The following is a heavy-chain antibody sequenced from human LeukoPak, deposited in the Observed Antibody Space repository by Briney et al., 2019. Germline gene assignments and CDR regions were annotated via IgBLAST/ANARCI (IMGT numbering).Heavy chain of an antibody. CDR3: LKGWELRFDAFDI. D-gene: IGHD1-26*01. CDR1: GFTFSSYV. Sequence: GGSLRLSCSASGFTFSSYVMHWVRQAPGKGLEYLSAISTTGSTTYYADSVKGRFTISRDNSKNTLYLQMNVLRAEDTAVYYCLKGWELRFDAFDIWGQGTMVTVSS. CDR2: ISTTGSTT. J-gene: IGHJ3*02. V-gene: IGHV3-64D*08.